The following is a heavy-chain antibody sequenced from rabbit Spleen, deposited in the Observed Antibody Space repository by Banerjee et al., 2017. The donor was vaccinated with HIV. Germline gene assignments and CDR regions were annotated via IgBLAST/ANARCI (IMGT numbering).Heavy chain of an antibody. CDR2: IYAGSSGTT. CDR1: GFSFSSSYW. CDR3: ARGLAVSGAVGGYANYFDL. J-gene: IGHJ4*01. V-gene: IGHV1S40*01. D-gene: IGHD3-3*01. Sequence: QSLEESGGDLVKPGASLTLTCTASGFSFSSSYWMCWVRQAPGTGLEWIACIYAGSSGTTYYASWAKGRFTISKTSSTTVTLQMTSLTAADTATYFCARGLAVSGAVGGYANYFDLWGPGTLVTVS.